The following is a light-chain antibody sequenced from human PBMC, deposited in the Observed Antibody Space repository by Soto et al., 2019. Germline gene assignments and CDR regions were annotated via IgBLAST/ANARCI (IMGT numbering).Light chain of an antibody. J-gene: IGKJ4*01. V-gene: IGKV1-33*01. CDR2: DAS. CDR3: QQYDHMPLT. CDR1: EDITSS. Sequence: DIQMTQSPSSLSASVGDRVTITCQASEDITSSLNWYQQKPREPPKLLIYDASSLESGVPSRFSGSGSGTDFTFTITSLQSEDSATYYCQQYDHMPLTFGGGTKVAVK.